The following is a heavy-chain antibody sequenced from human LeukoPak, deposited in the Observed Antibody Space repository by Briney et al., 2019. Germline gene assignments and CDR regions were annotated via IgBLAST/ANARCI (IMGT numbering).Heavy chain of an antibody. CDR1: GGTFSSYA. V-gene: IGHV1-69*13. J-gene: IGHJ4*02. CDR3: ARSLYYGGNSGGSD. Sequence: SVKVSCKASGGTFSSYAISWVRQAPGQGLEWMGGIIPIFGTANYAQKFQGRVTITADESTSTAYMELSSLRSEDTAVYYCARSLYYGGNSGGSDWGQGTLVTVSS. D-gene: IGHD4-23*01. CDR2: IIPIFGTA.